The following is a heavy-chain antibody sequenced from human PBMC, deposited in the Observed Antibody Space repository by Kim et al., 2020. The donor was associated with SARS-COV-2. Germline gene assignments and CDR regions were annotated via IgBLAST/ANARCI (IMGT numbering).Heavy chain of an antibody. J-gene: IGHJ6*02. V-gene: IGHV4-34*01. CDR2: INHSGST. Sequence: SETLSLTCAVYGGSFSGYYWSWIRQPPGKGLEWIGEINHSGSTNYNPSLKSRVTISVDTSKNQFSLKLSSVTAADTAVYYCAGGVGRSGDYGGAYYYYGMDVWGQGTTVTVSS. CDR3: AGGVGRSGDYGGAYYYYGMDV. D-gene: IGHD3-22*01. CDR1: GGSFSGYY.